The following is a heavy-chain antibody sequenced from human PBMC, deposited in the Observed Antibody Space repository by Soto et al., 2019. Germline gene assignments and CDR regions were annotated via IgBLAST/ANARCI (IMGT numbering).Heavy chain of an antibody. V-gene: IGHV1-69*13. CDR1: GGTSRNYA. CDR3: ARDEGDDSSGYYDVNY. Sequence: SVKVSCKASGGTSRNYAVNWVRQAPGQGLEWMGGIIPISGTTNYAQKFQGRVTITADESTSTAYMELRRLRSEDTAVYFCARDEGDDSSGYYDVNYWGQGTLVPSPQ. CDR2: IIPISGTT. J-gene: IGHJ4*02. D-gene: IGHD3-22*01.